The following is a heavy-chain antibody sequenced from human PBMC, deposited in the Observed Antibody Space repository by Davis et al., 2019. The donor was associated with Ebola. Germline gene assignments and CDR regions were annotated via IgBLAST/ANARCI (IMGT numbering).Heavy chain of an antibody. Sequence: GESLKISCAASGFTFSGSAMHWVRQASGKGLEWVGRIRSKANSYATAYAASVKGRFTISRDDSKNTAYLQMNSLKTEDTAVYYCAAAPTYFQTYYGMDVWGQGTTVTVSS. CDR1: GFTFSGSA. CDR2: IRSKANSYAT. CDR3: AAAPTYFQTYYGMDV. D-gene: IGHD3-10*01. J-gene: IGHJ6*02. V-gene: IGHV3-73*01.